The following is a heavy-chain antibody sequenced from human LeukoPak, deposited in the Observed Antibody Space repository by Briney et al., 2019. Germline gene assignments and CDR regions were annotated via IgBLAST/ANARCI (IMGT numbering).Heavy chain of an antibody. J-gene: IGHJ4*02. CDR3: ARVNGYVGPDY. D-gene: IGHD5-12*01. Sequence: GASVKVSCKASGYTFTSYGISWVRQAPGQGLEWMGIINPSGGSTSYAQKFQGRVTMTRDTSTSTVYMELSSLRSEDTAVYYCARVNGYVGPDYWGQGTLVTVSS. V-gene: IGHV1-46*01. CDR1: GYTFTSYG. CDR2: INPSGGST.